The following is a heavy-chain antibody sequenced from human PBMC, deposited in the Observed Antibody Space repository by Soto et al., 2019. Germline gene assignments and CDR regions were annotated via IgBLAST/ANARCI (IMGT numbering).Heavy chain of an antibody. CDR2: IVVGSGNT. D-gene: IGHD5-18*01. Sequence: SGFTFTSSAVQWVRQARGQRLEWIGWIVVGSGNTNYAQKFQERVTITRDMSTSTAYMELSSLRSEDTAVYYCAAGTPYSYGGDYWGQGTLVTVSS. CDR1: GFTFTSSA. J-gene: IGHJ4*02. CDR3: AAGTPYSYGGDY. V-gene: IGHV1-58*01.